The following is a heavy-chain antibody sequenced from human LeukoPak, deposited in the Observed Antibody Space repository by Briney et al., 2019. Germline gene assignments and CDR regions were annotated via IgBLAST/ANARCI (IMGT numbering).Heavy chain of an antibody. CDR1: GGSFSVYY. J-gene: IGHJ6*03. CDR2: INHSGST. Sequence: LETLSLTCAVYGGSFSVYYWSWIRQPPGKGLEWIVEINHSGSTNYNPSLKSRVTKSVDTSKNQFSLKLSSVTAAATAVYYCAIGVDYYGSGSYSYYYYYMDVWGKGTTATVSS. CDR3: AIGVDYYGSGSYSYYYYYMDV. V-gene: IGHV4-34*01. D-gene: IGHD3-10*01.